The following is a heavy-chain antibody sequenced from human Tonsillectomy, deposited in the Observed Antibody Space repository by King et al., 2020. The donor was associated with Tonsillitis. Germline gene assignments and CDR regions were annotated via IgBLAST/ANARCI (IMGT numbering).Heavy chain of an antibody. J-gene: IGHJ4*02. CDR2: ISGRGEYI. V-gene: IGHV3-11*05. D-gene: IGHD6-19*01. CDR1: GFSFSDYY. Sequence: VQLVESGGGLVRPGGTLRLSCAASGFSFSDYYMSWIRQTPGKGLEGISFISGRGEYIEYGDSVKGRITVSRDNAKNSLYLQVNSLRAEDTAVYYCVRAEGYSSGWLDCWGQGALVAVSS. CDR3: VRAEGYSSGWLDC.